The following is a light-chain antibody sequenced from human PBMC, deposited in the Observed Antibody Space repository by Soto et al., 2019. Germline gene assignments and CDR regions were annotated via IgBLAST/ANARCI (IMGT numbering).Light chain of an antibody. V-gene: IGKV1-5*03. Sequence: DIQMTQSPSTLSASEGDRVTITCRASRSISTWLAWYQQKPGKAPKLLIYKASNLESGVPSRFSGSGSGTEFTLTVSSLQPDDFATYYCQQYNSYSITFGQGTRLEIK. CDR2: KAS. J-gene: IGKJ5*01. CDR3: QQYNSYSIT. CDR1: RSISTW.